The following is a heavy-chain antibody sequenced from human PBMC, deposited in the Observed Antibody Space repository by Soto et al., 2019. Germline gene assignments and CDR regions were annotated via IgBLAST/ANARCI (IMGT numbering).Heavy chain of an antibody. CDR3: AKGGWLDD. D-gene: IGHD5-12*01. V-gene: IGHV3-23*01. CDR1: GYSFTAYT. Sequence: EVHLLESGGDLVQPGGSLRLSCAASGYSFTAYTMSWFRQAPGQGLAWVSAISVSGDKTYYADSVKGRFTISRDDAKNTLYLQLNSLRVDDTAIYYCAKGGWLDDCGQGTLVTVSS. J-gene: IGHJ4*02. CDR2: ISVSGDKT.